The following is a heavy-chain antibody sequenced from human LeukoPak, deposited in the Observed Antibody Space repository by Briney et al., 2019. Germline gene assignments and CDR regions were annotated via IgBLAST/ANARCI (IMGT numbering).Heavy chain of an antibody. CDR1: GYTFTVYY. Sequence: ASVNVSCTASGYTFTVYYMHWVRQAPGQGLEWMGWINPNSGGTNYAQKFQGRVTMTRDTSISTAYMELSRLRSDDTAVYYCARLGYGSGNSDYWGQGTLVTVSS. D-gene: IGHD3-10*01. CDR2: INPNSGGT. V-gene: IGHV1-2*02. CDR3: ARLGYGSGNSDY. J-gene: IGHJ4*02.